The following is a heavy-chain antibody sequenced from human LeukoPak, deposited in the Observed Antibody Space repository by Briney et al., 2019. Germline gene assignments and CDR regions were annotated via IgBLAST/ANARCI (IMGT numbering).Heavy chain of an antibody. Sequence: GGSLRLSCAASGFTFSNAWMSWVRQAPGKGLEWVGRIKIKTDGGTTDYAAPVKGRFTISRADSKNTLYLQMNSLNIEDTAVYYCTIVLAGTPVEPIIDFWGQGTLVTVSS. CDR1: GFTFSNAW. CDR3: TIVLAGTPVEPIIDF. V-gene: IGHV3-15*01. D-gene: IGHD1-14*01. CDR2: IKIKTDGGTT. J-gene: IGHJ4*02.